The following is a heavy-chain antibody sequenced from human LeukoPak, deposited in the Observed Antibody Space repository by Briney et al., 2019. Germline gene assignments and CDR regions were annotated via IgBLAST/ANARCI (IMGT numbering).Heavy chain of an antibody. J-gene: IGHJ4*02. CDR3: AKDKFAYYYDSSGYYSEGFDY. D-gene: IGHD3-22*01. Sequence: GGSLRLSCAASGFTFSSYGMHWVRQAPGKGLEWVAVIWYDGSNKYYADSVKGRFTISRDNSKNTLYLQMNSLRAEDTAVYYCAKDKFAYYYDSSGYYSEGFDYWGQGTLVTVSS. CDR1: GFTFSSYG. CDR2: IWYDGSNK. V-gene: IGHV3-30*02.